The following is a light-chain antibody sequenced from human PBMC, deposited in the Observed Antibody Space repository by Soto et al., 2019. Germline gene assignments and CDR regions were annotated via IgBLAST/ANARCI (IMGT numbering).Light chain of an antibody. J-gene: IGKJ4*01. CDR1: QGISDD. V-gene: IGKV1-6*01. Sequence: AIQMTQSPSSLSASVGDSVTITCRASQGISDDLGLYQQKPGKAPKLLIYAASSLERWLPSRYSGRGAGIDFTLTISTLQPEYFTTYYCQQDYRYPLTFGGGTKVEIK. CDR2: AAS. CDR3: QQDYRYPLT.